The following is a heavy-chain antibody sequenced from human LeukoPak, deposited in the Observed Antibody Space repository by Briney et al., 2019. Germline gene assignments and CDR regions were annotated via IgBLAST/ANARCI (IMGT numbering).Heavy chain of an antibody. Sequence: GGSLRLSCAASGFTFSSYAMHWVRQAPGKGLEWVAVISYDGSNKYYADSVKGRFTISRDNSKNTLYLQMNSLRAEDTAVYYCARDGYSLPLGYWGQGTLVTVSS. J-gene: IGHJ4*02. CDR1: GFTFSSYA. CDR2: ISYDGSNK. V-gene: IGHV3-30*04. D-gene: IGHD5-24*01. CDR3: ARDGYSLPLGY.